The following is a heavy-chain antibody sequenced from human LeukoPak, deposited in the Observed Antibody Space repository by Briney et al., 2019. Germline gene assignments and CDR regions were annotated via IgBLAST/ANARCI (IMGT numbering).Heavy chain of an antibody. CDR2: ITGSGSNT. Sequence: GTSLRLSCAASGFTFSGYAMSWVRQAPGKGLEWVSAITGSGSNTYSADSVKGRFTISRDNSKSTLYLQMNSLRAEDTAVYYCSKGGMATMYNWFDPWGQGTLVTVSS. CDR1: GFTFSGYA. D-gene: IGHD5-24*01. CDR3: SKGGMATMYNWFDP. V-gene: IGHV3-23*01. J-gene: IGHJ5*02.